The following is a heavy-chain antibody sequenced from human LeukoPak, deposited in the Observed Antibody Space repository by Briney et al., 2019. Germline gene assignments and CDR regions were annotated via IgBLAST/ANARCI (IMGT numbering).Heavy chain of an antibody. Sequence: SETLSLTYTVSGGSINSGSQYWSWIRQPAGKGLEWIGRIYSSGSTNYNPSLKSRATMSVDTSKNQFSLKLSSVTAADTAVYYCVTSYYYYYFYMDVWGRGTTVTVSS. CDR3: VTSYYYYYFYMDV. J-gene: IGHJ6*03. CDR2: IYSSGST. CDR1: GGSINSGSQY. V-gene: IGHV4-61*02.